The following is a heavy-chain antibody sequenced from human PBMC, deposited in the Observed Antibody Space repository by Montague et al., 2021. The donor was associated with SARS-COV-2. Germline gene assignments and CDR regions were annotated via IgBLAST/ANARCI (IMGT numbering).Heavy chain of an antibody. D-gene: IGHD2-15*01. CDR3: ARQIQQVVLSPAKLTNWFDP. Sequence: SETLSLTCTVSGASITSSNWWNWVRQPPGKGLEWIGQIYHSGSTNYNPSLKRRLTLSLDKSKNHFSLNLSSVTAADTAVYYCARQIQQVVLSPAKLTNWFDPWGLGTLVPVAS. CDR1: GASITSSNW. J-gene: IGHJ5*02. V-gene: IGHV4-4*02. CDR2: IYHSGST.